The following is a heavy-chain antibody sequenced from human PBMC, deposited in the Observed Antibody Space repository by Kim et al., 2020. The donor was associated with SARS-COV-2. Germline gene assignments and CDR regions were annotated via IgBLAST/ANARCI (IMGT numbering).Heavy chain of an antibody. CDR2: IYYSGST. CDR1: GGSISSSSYY. Sequence: SETLSLTCTVSGGSISSSSYYWGWIRQPPGKGLEWIGSIYYSGSTYYNPSLKSRVTISVDTSKNQFSLKLSSVTAADTAVYYCARTLRETYYYDSSGYPPPLRSYWGQGTLVTVSS. D-gene: IGHD3-22*01. J-gene: IGHJ4*02. V-gene: IGHV4-39*01. CDR3: ARTLRETYYYDSSGYPPPLRSY.